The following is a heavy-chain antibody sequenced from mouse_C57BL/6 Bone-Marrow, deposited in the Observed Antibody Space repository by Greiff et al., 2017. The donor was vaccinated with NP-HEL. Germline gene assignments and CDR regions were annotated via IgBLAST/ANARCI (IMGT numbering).Heavy chain of an antibody. CDR2: IDPEDGDT. D-gene: IGHD1-1*01. CDR1: GFNITDYY. J-gene: IGHJ1*03. Sequence: VQLQQSGAELVRPGASVKLSCTASGFNITDYYMHWVKQRPEQGLEWIGRIDPEDGDTEYAPKFQGKATMTADTSSNTAYLQLSSLTSEDTAVYYCTTGEIITTGYFDVWGTGTTVTVSS. V-gene: IGHV14-1*01. CDR3: TTGEIITTGYFDV.